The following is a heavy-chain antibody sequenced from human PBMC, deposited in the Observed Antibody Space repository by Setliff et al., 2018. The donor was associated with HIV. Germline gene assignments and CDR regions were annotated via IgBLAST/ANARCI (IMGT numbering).Heavy chain of an antibody. CDR1: GFTFSDHY. CDR3: AGESSIAVAEYFQH. J-gene: IGHJ1*01. D-gene: IGHD6-19*01. V-gene: IGHV3-72*01. CDR2: TRNKANSYTT. Sequence: GGSLRLSCAASGFTFSDHYMDWVRQAPGKGLEWVGRTRNKANSYTTEYAASVKGRFTIARDDSKNSLYLQMNSLRAEDTAVYYCAGESSIAVAEYFQHWGQGTLVTVSS.